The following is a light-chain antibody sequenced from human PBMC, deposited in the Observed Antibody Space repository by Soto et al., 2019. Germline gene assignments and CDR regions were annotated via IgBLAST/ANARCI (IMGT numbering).Light chain of an antibody. CDR2: YAS. Sequence: GFAQSPGTMSLSHGERATLSCRASQSVSSSYLAWYQHKPGQAPRLLISYASRGATGIPARFSGSGSGTDFTLTINSLQSEDFAIYYCQHYYTWPVTFGGGTKV. CDR3: QHYYTWPVT. J-gene: IGKJ4*01. V-gene: IGKV3-20*01. CDR1: QSVSSSY.